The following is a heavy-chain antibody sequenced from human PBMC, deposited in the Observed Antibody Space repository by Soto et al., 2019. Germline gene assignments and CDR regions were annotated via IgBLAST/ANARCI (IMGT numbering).Heavy chain of an antibody. CDR3: ARDGFFGVVTTGLGYYYYMDV. CDR2: IWCDGSNK. J-gene: IGHJ6*03. CDR1: GFTFSSYG. Sequence: PGGSLRLSCAASGFTFSSYGMHLVRQAPGKGLEWVAVIWCDGSNKYYADSVKGRFTISRDNSKNTLYLQMNSLRAEDTAVYYCARDGFFGVVTTGLGYYYYMDVWGKGTTVTVS. V-gene: IGHV3-33*01. D-gene: IGHD3-3*01.